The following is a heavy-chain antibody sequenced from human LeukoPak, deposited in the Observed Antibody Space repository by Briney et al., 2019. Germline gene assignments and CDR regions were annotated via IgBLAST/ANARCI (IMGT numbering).Heavy chain of an antibody. CDR3: ARDSFYYGSGSYYITDY. J-gene: IGHJ4*02. V-gene: IGHV4-39*07. Sequence: SETLSLTCTVSGGPINSSSYYWGWIRQPPGKGLEWIGSIYYSGSTYYNPSLKSRVTISIDTSKNQFSLKLSSVTAADTAVYYCARDSFYYGSGSYYITDYWGQGTLVTVSS. D-gene: IGHD3-10*01. CDR1: GGPINSSSYY. CDR2: IYYSGST.